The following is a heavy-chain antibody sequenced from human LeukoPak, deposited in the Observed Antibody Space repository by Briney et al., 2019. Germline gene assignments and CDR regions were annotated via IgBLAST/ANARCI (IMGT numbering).Heavy chain of an antibody. CDR2: INWNGGST. CDR1: GFTFDDYG. CDR3: AFLEVAGTFYLPYY. D-gene: IGHD6-19*01. V-gene: IGHV3-20*04. J-gene: IGHJ4*02. Sequence: GGSLRLSCAASGFTFDDYGMSWVRQAPGKGLEWVSGINWNGGSTGYADSVKGRFTISRDNSKNTVYLQMNSLRAEDTAVYYCAFLEVAGTFYLPYYWGQGTLVTVSS.